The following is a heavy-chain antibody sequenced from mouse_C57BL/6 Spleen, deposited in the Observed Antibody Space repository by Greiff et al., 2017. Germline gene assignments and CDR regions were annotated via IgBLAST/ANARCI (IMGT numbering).Heavy chain of an antibody. CDR2: IHPNSGST. CDR1: GYTFTSYW. D-gene: IGHD2-4*01. V-gene: IGHV1-64*01. Sequence: QVQLQQPGAELVKPGASVKLSCKASGYTFTSYWMHWVKQRPGQGLEWIGMIHPNSGSTNYNEKFKSKATLTVDKSSSTAYMQLSSLTSEDSAVYYCARSAYYDPSYAMDYWGQGTSVTVSS. J-gene: IGHJ4*01. CDR3: ARSAYYDPSYAMDY.